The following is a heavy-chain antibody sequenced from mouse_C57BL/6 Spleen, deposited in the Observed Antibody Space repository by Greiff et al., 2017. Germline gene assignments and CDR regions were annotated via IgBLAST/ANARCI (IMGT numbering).Heavy chain of an antibody. V-gene: IGHV1-50*01. CDR1: GYTFTSYW. CDR3: APRDAMDY. CDR2: IDPSDSYT. J-gene: IGHJ4*01. Sequence: QVQLQQPGAELVKPGASVKLSCKASGYTFTSYWMQWVKQRPGQGLEWIGEIDPSDSYTNYNQKFKGKATLTVDTSSSTAYMQLSSLTSEDSAVYYCAPRDAMDYWGQGTSVTVSS.